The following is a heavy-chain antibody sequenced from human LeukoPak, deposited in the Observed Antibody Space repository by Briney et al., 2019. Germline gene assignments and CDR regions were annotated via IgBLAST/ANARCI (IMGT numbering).Heavy chain of an antibody. Sequence: PGRSLRLSCAASGFTFSSYAMHWVRQAPGKGLEWVAVISYDGSNKYYADSVKGRFTISRDNSKNTLYLQMNSLRAEDTAVYYCAKARCSSTSCYDSRLFDYWGQGTLVTVSS. CDR3: AKARCSSTSCYDSRLFDY. CDR2: ISYDGSNK. D-gene: IGHD2-2*01. J-gene: IGHJ4*02. V-gene: IGHV3-30*04. CDR1: GFTFSSYA.